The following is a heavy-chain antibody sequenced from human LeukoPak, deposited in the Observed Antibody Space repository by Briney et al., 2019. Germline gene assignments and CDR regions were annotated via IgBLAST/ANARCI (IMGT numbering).Heavy chain of an antibody. CDR1: GFTFSHYG. CDR2: TSHDGSNK. J-gene: IGHJ4*02. D-gene: IGHD1-14*01. Sequence: PGKSLRLSCAASGFTFSHYGMHWVRQAPGKGLEWVAATSHDGSNKYYADSVKGRFAISRDNSKNTLWLQMSSLRAEDTATYYCAKGTKPYHSHPIDSWGQGTLVTVSS. V-gene: IGHV3-30*18. CDR3: AKGTKPYHSHPIDS.